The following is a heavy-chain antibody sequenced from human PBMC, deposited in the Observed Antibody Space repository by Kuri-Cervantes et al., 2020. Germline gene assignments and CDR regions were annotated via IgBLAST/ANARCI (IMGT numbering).Heavy chain of an antibody. CDR3: ARATTVNTGYYMDV. V-gene: IGHV1-2*04. J-gene: IGHJ6*03. Sequence: ASVKVSYKASGYTFTGYYMHWVQQAPGQGLEWMGWINPNIGGSNYAHKFQGWVTMTRDTFISTAYRELSRLTSDDTAVYYCARATTVNTGYYMDVWGKGTTVTVSS. CDR2: INPNIGGS. D-gene: IGHD4-11*01. CDR1: GYTFTGYY.